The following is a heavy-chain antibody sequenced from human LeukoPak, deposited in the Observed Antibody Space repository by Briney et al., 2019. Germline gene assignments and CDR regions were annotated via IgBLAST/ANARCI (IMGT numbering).Heavy chain of an antibody. J-gene: IGHJ4*02. CDR2: INHSGNT. V-gene: IGHV4-34*01. CDR1: GGSFSDYY. Sequence: SETLSLTCAVYGGSFSDYYWSWIRQPPGKGLEWIGEINHSGNTNYNPSLKSRVSISVDTSKNHFSLKLTSVTAADTAVYYCARTPNIAARPFDCWGQGTLVTVSS. D-gene: IGHD6-6*01. CDR3: ARTPNIAARPFDC.